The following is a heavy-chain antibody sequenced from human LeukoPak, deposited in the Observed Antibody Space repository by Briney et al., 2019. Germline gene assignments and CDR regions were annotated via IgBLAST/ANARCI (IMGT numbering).Heavy chain of an antibody. CDR1: GGTFSSYA. D-gene: IGHD6-13*01. CDR2: IIPIFGTA. J-gene: IGHJ3*02. Sequence: GSSVKVSCKASGGTFSSYAISWVRQAPGQGLEWMGGIIPIFGTANYAQKFQGRVTITTDESTSTAYMELSSLRSEDTAVYYCARAPRIAAAGLDAFDIWGQGTMVNVSS. CDR3: ARAPRIAAAGLDAFDI. V-gene: IGHV1-69*05.